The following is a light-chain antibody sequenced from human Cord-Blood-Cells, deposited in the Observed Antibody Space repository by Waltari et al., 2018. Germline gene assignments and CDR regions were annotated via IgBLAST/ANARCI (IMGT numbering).Light chain of an antibody. Sequence: SYELTQPPSVTVSPGQTASITCSGDKLGDKYACWYQQKPGQSPVLVIYQVSKRPSGIPERFSGSNSGNTAALTVGGTQAMDEADCYCQAWDSSTVVFGGGTKLTVL. CDR1: KLGDKY. J-gene: IGLJ2*01. CDR2: QVS. V-gene: IGLV3-1*01. CDR3: QAWDSSTVV.